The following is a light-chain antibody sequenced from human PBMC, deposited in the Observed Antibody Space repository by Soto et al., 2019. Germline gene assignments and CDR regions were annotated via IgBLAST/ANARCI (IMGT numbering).Light chain of an antibody. V-gene: IGKV1-5*03. J-gene: IGKJ1*01. CDR3: QQYDSYWT. CDR1: PSISSW. CDR2: KAS. Sequence: DIQMTQSPSTLSASVGDRVTITCRASPSISSWLAWYQQKPGKAPNLMIYKASTLESGVPSRFSGSGSGTEFTLTISSLHPDYFATYYCQQYDSYWTFGQGTKVEIK.